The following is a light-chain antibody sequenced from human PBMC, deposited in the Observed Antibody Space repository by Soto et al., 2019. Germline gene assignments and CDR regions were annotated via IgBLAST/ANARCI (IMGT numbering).Light chain of an antibody. V-gene: IGKV3-20*01. CDR3: QQYGSTPLT. J-gene: IGKJ4*01. CDR1: QSVRSNS. CDR2: DAS. Sequence: ELVLTQSPDTLSLSPGERATLSCRASQSVRSNSLAWYQQKPGQAPRFLIYDASSRATGIPDRFSGSGSGTDFTLTISRLEPEDFAVYYCQQYGSTPLTFGGGTKVDIK.